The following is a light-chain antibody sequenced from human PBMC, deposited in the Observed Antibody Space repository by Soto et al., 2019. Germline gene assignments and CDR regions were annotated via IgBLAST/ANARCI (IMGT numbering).Light chain of an antibody. CDR3: QQYGSPIT. V-gene: IGKV3-20*01. Sequence: LTQSPGSQSSSPGERDILSCRASQSVSTTFLVWYQQRPGQAPRLLIYGASTRATGIPDRFSGSGSGTDFTLTISRLEPEDFAVYYCQQYGSPITFGQGTRLEI. CDR1: QSVSTTF. CDR2: GAS. J-gene: IGKJ5*01.